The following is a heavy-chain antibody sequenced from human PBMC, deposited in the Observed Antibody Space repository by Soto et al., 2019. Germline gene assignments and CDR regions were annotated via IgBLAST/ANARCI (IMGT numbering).Heavy chain of an antibody. Sequence: GGSLRLSCAASGFTFSSYSMNWVRQAPGKGLEWVSYISSSSSTIYYADSVKGRFTISRDNAKNSLYLQMNSLRAEDTAVYYCARDHRTGTDYGDEPYAFDIWGQGTMVTVSS. CDR1: GFTFSSYS. J-gene: IGHJ3*02. CDR3: ARDHRTGTDYGDEPYAFDI. D-gene: IGHD4-17*01. CDR2: ISSSSSTI. V-gene: IGHV3-48*01.